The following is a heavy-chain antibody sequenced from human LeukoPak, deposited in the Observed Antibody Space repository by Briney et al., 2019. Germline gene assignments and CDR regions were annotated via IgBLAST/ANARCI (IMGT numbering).Heavy chain of an antibody. CDR2: IYPGDSDT. CDR3: ARLGGYGSGSMGYYYYGMDA. CDR1: GYSFTSYW. D-gene: IGHD3-10*01. V-gene: IGHV5-51*01. J-gene: IGHJ6*04. Sequence: GESLKISCKGSGYSFTSYWIGWVRQMPGKGLEWMGIIYPGDSDTRYSPSFQGQVTISADKSISTAHLQWSSLKASDTAMYYWARLGGYGSGSMGYYYYGMDAWGKGTTVTVSS.